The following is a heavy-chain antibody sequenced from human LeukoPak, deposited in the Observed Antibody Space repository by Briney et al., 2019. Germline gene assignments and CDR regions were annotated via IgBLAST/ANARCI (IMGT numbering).Heavy chain of an antibody. CDR3: AREGYYYDSSGYTPFDP. V-gene: IGHV4-59*01. J-gene: IGHJ5*02. D-gene: IGHD3-22*01. Sequence: PSETLSLTCTVSGGSISSYYWNWIRQPPGKGLEWIGYIYYNGNTYYNPSLKSRVTMSVDMSKNQLSLKLSSVTAAETAVYYCAREGYYYDSSGYTPFDPWGQGTLVTVSS. CDR2: IYYNGNT. CDR1: GGSISSYY.